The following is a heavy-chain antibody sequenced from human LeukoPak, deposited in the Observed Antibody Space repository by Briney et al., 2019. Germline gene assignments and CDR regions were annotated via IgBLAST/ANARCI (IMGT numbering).Heavy chain of an antibody. CDR2: IKQDGSEK. D-gene: IGHD2-2*01. Sequence: GGSLRLSCAASGFTFSSYWMSWVRQAPGKGLEWVANIKQDGSEKYYVDSVKGRFTISRDNAKNSLYLQMNSLRAEDTAVYYCAKSYRIVVVPAATDYWGQGTLVTVSS. CDR1: GFTFSSYW. CDR3: AKSYRIVVVPAATDY. V-gene: IGHV3-7*01. J-gene: IGHJ4*02.